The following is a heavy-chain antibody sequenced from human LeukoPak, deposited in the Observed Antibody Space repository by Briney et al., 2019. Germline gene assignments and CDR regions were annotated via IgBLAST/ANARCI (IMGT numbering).Heavy chain of an antibody. CDR1: GGSISSHY. Sequence: PSETLSLTCTVSGGSISSHYWSWIRQPPGKGLEWIGHIYYSGSTNYNPSLKSRVTISVDTSKNQFSLKLSSVTAADTAVYYCARGPDFWSQTSYYYYYYMDVWGKGTTVTVSS. CDR3: ARGPDFWSQTSYYYYYYMDV. CDR2: IYYSGST. D-gene: IGHD3-3*01. V-gene: IGHV4-59*11. J-gene: IGHJ6*03.